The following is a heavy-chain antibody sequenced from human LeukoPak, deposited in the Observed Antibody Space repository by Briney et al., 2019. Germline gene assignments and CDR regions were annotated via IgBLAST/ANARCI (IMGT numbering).Heavy chain of an antibody. D-gene: IGHD3-22*01. V-gene: IGHV3-21*01. Sequence: GGPLRLSCAASGFTFSSYSMNWVRQAPGKGLEWVSSISSSSSYIYYADSVKGRFTISRDNAKNSLYLQTNSLRAEDTAVYYCAREWPYYYDSSGWLQDYWGQGTLVTVSS. CDR3: AREWPYYYDSSGWLQDY. CDR2: ISSSSSYI. CDR1: GFTFSSYS. J-gene: IGHJ4*02.